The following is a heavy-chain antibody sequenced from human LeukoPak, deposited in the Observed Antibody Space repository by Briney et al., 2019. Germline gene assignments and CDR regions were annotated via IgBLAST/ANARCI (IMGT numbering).Heavy chain of an antibody. CDR2: IYTSGST. J-gene: IGHJ3*02. Sequence: SETLSLTCTVSGGSISGYYWSWIRQPPGKGLEWIGRIYTSGSTNYNPSLKSRVTMSVDTSKNQFSLKLSSVTAADTAVYYCARDFIVVVPAAIIDAFDIWGQGTMVTVSS. CDR3: ARDFIVVVPAAIIDAFDI. D-gene: IGHD2-2*02. CDR1: GGSISGYY. V-gene: IGHV4-4*07.